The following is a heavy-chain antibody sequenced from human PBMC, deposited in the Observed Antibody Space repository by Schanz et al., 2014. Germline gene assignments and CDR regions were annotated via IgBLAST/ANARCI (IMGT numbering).Heavy chain of an antibody. V-gene: IGHV1-69*02. J-gene: IGHJ4*02. CDR3: ASSGAGYSSSWDFDY. CDR1: GGTFSSFG. CDR2: IIPSLGLA. D-gene: IGHD6-13*01. Sequence: VQLEQSGAEGKKPGSSVKVSCKASGGTFSSFGINWVRQAPGQGLEWMGRIIPSLGLAKYEQKFQDKVTITADTSTTTAYMELSGLRSEDTAVYYCASSGAGYSSSWDFDYWGQGTLGTASS.